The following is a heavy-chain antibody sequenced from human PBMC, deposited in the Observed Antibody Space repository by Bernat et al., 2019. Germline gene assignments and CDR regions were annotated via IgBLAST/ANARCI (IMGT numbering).Heavy chain of an antibody. J-gene: IGHJ4*02. CDR2: IYNGGDT. D-gene: IGHD2-21*02. CDR3: SGYGGNSV. CDR1: GFTVGDHH. Sequence: EVQVVTSGGGFVQPGESLRLSCAASGFTVGDHHMNWVRQAPGKGLEWVAVIYNGGDTYSADSVQGRFTISRDSSKNTVYLQMSGLRAEDTAVYYCSGYGGNSVWDQGTRVTVSS. V-gene: IGHV3-66*01.